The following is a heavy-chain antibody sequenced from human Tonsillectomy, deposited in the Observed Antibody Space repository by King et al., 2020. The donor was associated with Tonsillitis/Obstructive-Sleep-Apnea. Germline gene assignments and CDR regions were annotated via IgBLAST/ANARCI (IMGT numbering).Heavy chain of an antibody. V-gene: IGHV4-34*01. D-gene: IGHD4-23*01. CDR3: ARVAQGGGYFDY. J-gene: IGHJ4*02. CDR2: INHSGST. CDR1: GGSLSGYY. Sequence: VQLQQWGAGLLKPSETLSLTCAVYGGSLSGYYWSWIRQPPGKGLEWIGEINHSGSTNYNPSLKSRVTVSVDTSKNQFSLKLSSVTAADTAVYNCARVAQGGGYFDYWGQGTLVTVSS.